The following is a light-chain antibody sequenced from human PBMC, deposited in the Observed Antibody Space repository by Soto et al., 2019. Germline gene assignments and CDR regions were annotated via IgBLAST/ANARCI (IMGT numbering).Light chain of an antibody. V-gene: IGKV1-5*01. CDR1: QSIRNL. Sequence: IHLTHSPSTLSAAVLYSVTITFRASQSIRNLLAWYQQKPGKAPKPLIYDASTLKTGVPSRFSGSGSGSEFNFTITGLQPDDFATYFCQQYNTYSTFGQGTRLEIK. J-gene: IGKJ5*01. CDR3: QQYNTYST. CDR2: DAS.